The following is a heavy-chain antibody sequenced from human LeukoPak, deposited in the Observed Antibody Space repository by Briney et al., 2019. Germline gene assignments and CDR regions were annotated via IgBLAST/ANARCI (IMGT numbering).Heavy chain of an antibody. CDR2: IYYSGTT. CDR3: AKSNGYGLVDI. J-gene: IGHJ3*02. Sequence: PSETLSLTCTVSGGSISSYYWGWIRQPPGKGLEWIGSIYYSGTTHYSPSLESRVTISVDTSKNQFSLKVASVTAADTAVYYCAKSNGYGLVDIWGQGTMVTVSS. CDR1: GGSISSYY. D-gene: IGHD3-10*01. V-gene: IGHV4-39*07.